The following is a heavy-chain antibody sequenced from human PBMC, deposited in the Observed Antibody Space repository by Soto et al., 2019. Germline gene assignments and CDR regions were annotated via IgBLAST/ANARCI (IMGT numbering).Heavy chain of an antibody. CDR2: IYYSGST. CDR1: DGSISSYH. J-gene: IGHJ4*02. Sequence: QVQLQESGPGLVKPSETLSLTCNVSDGSISSYHWSWIRQPPGKGLEWIGYIYYSGSTNYNPSLKSRVSISVDTSKSQASLKMTSVTAADTAVYYCARGLGTSLDYWGQGTLVTVSS. D-gene: IGHD7-27*01. V-gene: IGHV4-59*08. CDR3: ARGLGTSLDY.